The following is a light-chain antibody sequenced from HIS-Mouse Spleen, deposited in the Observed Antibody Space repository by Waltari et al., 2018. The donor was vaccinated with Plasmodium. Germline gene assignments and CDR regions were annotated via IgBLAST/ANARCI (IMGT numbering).Light chain of an antibody. J-gene: IGKJ2*01. CDR1: QGISSY. V-gene: IGKV1-9*01. CDR3: QQLNSYSYT. CDR2: AAS. Sequence: DIQLTQSPSFLSASVVDRGTITCRASQGISSYLAWYQQKPGNAPKLLIYAASTLESGVPSRFSGSGSGTEFTLTISSLQPEDFATYYCQQLNSYSYTFGQGTKLEIK.